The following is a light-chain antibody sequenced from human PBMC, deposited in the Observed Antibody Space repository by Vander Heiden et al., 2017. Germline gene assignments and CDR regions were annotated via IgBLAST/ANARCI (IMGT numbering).Light chain of an antibody. J-gene: IGKJ5*01. CDR3: HQHGRSPVT. Sequence: IVLTQSPGTLSLSPGQRATLPCRASQSVSSSYLAWYQQKPGQAPRLLIYAASSRASGIPDRFSGSGSGTDFTLTISRLEPEDFAVYYCHQHGRSPVTFGQGTRLEI. V-gene: IGKV3-20*01. CDR1: QSVSSSY. CDR2: AAS.